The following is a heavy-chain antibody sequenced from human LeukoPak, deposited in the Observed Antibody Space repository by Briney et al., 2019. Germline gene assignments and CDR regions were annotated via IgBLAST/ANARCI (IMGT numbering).Heavy chain of an antibody. CDR1: GYTFTSYY. D-gene: IGHD1-26*01. CDR3: ARDLQYSGSYYFDY. CDR2: INPSGVST. V-gene: IGHV1-46*01. J-gene: IGHJ4*02. Sequence: ASVKVSCKASGYTFTSYYMHWVRQAPGQGLEWMGIINPSGVSTSNAQKFQGRVTMTRDTSISTAYMELSRLRSDDTAVYYCARDLQYSGSYYFDYWGQGTLVTVSS.